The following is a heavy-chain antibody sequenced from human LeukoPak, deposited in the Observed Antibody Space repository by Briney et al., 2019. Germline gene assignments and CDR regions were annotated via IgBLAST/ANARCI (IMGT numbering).Heavy chain of an antibody. D-gene: IGHD1-26*01. CDR2: ISGSGGST. Sequence: SGGSLRLSCAASGFTFSSYAMSWVRQAPGKGLEWVSAISGSGGSTYYADSVKGRFTISRDNAKNSLYLQMNSLRAEDTAVYYCARVFSWELEGDYFDYWGQGTLVTVSS. V-gene: IGHV3-23*01. CDR1: GFTFSSYA. J-gene: IGHJ4*02. CDR3: ARVFSWELEGDYFDY.